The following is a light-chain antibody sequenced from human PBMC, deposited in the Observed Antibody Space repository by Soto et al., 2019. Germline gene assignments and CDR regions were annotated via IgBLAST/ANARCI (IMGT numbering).Light chain of an antibody. V-gene: IGLV2-14*01. Sequence: QSVLTQPASVSGSPGQSITISCTGTSADIGDYDYVSWYQQHAGKAPKLVIYEVSERPSGVSNRFSGSKSGSTASLTISGLQAEDEAEYYCSSYRDSNILVFGTGTKVTVL. CDR1: SADIGDYDY. CDR3: SSYRDSNILV. J-gene: IGLJ1*01. CDR2: EVS.